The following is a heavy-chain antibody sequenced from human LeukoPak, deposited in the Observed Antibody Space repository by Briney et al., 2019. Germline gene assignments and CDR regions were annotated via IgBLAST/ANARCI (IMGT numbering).Heavy chain of an antibody. CDR1: GGSISRGGYY. V-gene: IGHV4-31*03. Sequence: PSQTLSLTCTVSGGSISRGGYYWSWIRQHPGKGLEWIGYIYYSGSTYYNPSLKSRVTISVDTSKNQFSLKLSSVTAADTAVYYCARVVVVAATPTAGPYNWFDPWGQGTLVTVSS. J-gene: IGHJ5*02. CDR3: ARVVVVAATPTAGPYNWFDP. D-gene: IGHD2-15*01. CDR2: IYYSGST.